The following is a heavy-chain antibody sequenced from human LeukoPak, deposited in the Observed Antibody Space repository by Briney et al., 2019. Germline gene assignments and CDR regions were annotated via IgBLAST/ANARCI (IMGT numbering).Heavy chain of an antibody. J-gene: IGHJ4*02. V-gene: IGHV3-74*01. CDR3: ARGSSWSLDY. Sequence: QSGGSLRLSCAASGFTFSRYWMHWARQAPGKGLVWVSHIKTDGSTTSYADSVKGRFTVSSDNAKNTLYQQMNSLRVEDTAVYYCARGSSWSLDYWGQGTLVTVSS. CDR2: IKTDGSTT. CDR1: GFTFSRYW. D-gene: IGHD6-13*01.